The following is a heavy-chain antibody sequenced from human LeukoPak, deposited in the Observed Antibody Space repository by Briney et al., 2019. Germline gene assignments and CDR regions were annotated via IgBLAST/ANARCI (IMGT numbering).Heavy chain of an antibody. D-gene: IGHD3-22*01. CDR1: GYTFTGYY. CDR2: INPNSGGT. V-gene: IGHV1-2*02. CDR3: ARTSAYDSSGYWNY. Sequence: GASVKVSCKASGYTFTGYYMHWVRQAPGEGLEWMGWINPNSGGTNYAQKFQGRVTMTRDTSISTAYMELSRLRSDDTAVYYCARTSAYDSSGYWNYWGQGTLVTVSS. J-gene: IGHJ4*02.